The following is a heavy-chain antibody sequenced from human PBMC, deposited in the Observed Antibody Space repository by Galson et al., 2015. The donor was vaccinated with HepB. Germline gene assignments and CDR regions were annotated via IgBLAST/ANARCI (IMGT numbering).Heavy chain of an antibody. D-gene: IGHD3-10*01. CDR2: IKSKTDGGTT. CDR1: GFTFSNAW. J-gene: IGHJ6*02. CDR3: TTDWIRFGELAYYYYYGMDV. Sequence: SLRLSCAASGFTFSNAWMSWVRQAPGKGLEWVGRIKSKTDGGTTDYAAPVKGRFTISRDDSKNTLYLQMNSLKTEDTAVYYCTTDWIRFGELAYYYYYGMDVWGQGTTVTVSS. V-gene: IGHV3-15*01.